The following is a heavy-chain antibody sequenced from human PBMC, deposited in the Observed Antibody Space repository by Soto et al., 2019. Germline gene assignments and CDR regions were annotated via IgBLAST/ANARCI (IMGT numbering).Heavy chain of an antibody. CDR1: GFTFSTYA. CDR2: LSGSGTFT. J-gene: IGHJ5*02. V-gene: IGHV3-23*01. Sequence: GGSLRLSCAASGFTFSTYAMSWVRQAPGKGLECVSSLSGSGTFTYYADSVKGRFTISRDNSKNTLDLQMNSLRVEDTAVYYCAKGGPNSDYISGQENWFDPWGQGTLVTVSS. CDR3: AKGGPNSDYISGQENWFDP. D-gene: IGHD3-16*01.